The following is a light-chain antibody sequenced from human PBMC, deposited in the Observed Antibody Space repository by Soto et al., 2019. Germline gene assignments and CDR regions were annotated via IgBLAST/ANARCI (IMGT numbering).Light chain of an antibody. J-gene: IGLJ2*01. Sequence: QSVLTQPPSASGSPGQSVTISCTGTSSDVGGYNYVSWYQQHPGKAPKLMIYEVNKRPSGVPDRFSGSKSGNTASLTVSGLQAEDEDDYYCSSYAGNNNLIFGGGTKLTVL. CDR3: SSYAGNNNLI. CDR1: SSDVGGYNY. V-gene: IGLV2-8*01. CDR2: EVN.